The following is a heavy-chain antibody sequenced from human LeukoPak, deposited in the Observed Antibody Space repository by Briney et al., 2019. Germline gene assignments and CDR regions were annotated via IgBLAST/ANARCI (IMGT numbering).Heavy chain of an antibody. D-gene: IGHD5-12*01. V-gene: IGHV3-64*01. CDR1: GFTFSSYA. Sequence: GGSLRLSCAASGFTFSSYAMHWVRQAPGKGLEYVSAISSNGGSTYYANSVKGRFTISRDNSKNTLYLQVGSLRAEDMAVYYCAQSGLRGSLFDYWGQGTLVTVSS. CDR2: ISSNGGST. J-gene: IGHJ4*02. CDR3: AQSGLRGSLFDY.